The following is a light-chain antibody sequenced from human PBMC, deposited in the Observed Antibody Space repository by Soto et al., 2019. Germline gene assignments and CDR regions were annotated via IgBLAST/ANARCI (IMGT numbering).Light chain of an antibody. V-gene: IGKV3-20*01. CDR1: QFVSGTY. J-gene: IGKJ1*01. Sequence: EMVLTQSPGTLSLSPGERATLSCRASQFVSGTYLAWFQQKPGQAPRLLIYGASSRATGIPDRFSGSGSGTDFTLTISRLEPKDFAVYYCQQYGSSLPWTFGQGTKVDIK. CDR3: QQYGSSLPWT. CDR2: GAS.